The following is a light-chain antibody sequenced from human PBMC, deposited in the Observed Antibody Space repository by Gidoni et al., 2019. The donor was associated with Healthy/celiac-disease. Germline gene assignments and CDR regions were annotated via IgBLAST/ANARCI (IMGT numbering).Light chain of an antibody. CDR2: GKN. CDR1: SLRSYY. Sequence: SSELTQDPAVSVALGQTVRITCQGDSLRSYYASWYQQKPGQAPVLVIYGKNNRPSGIPDRFSGSSSGNTASLTITGAQAEDEAEYYCNSRDSSGNAGFGGGTKLTVL. CDR3: NSRDSSGNAG. J-gene: IGLJ2*01. V-gene: IGLV3-19*01.